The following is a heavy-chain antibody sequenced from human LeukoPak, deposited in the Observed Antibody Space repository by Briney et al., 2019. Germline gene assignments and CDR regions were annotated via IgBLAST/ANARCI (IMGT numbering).Heavy chain of an antibody. J-gene: IGHJ4*02. CDR3: ARSHITLIVVFGY. CDR2: IYYSGST. V-gene: IGHV4-39*07. Sequence: PSETLSLTCTVSGGSISSSGYYWGWIRQPPGKGLAWIGSIYYSGSTYYDPSLKSRVTISVDTSKNQFSLKLNSVTAADTAVYYCARSHITLIVVFGYWGQGTLVTVSS. D-gene: IGHD3-22*01. CDR1: GGSISSSGYY.